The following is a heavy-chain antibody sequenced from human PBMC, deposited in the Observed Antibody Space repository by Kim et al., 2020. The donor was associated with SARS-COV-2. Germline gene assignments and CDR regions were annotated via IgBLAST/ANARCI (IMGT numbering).Heavy chain of an antibody. D-gene: IGHD1-26*01. J-gene: IGHJ3*02. CDR2: IEEDGSEK. V-gene: IGHV3-7*03. CDR3: ARDRSKLHSSAFDI. CDR1: GFTFTSYW. Sequence: GGSLRLSCVASGFTFTSYWMTWVRQAPGKGLEWVANIEEDGSEKYYVDSVKGRFTISRDNAKNSLYLQMNSLRAEDTAMYYCARDRSKLHSSAFDIWGQGTMVIVSS.